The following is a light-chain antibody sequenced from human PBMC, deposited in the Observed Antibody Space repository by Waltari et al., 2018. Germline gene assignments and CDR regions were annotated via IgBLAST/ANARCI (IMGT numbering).Light chain of an antibody. CDR1: SSDVGAYDF. J-gene: IGLJ1*01. CDR3: SSYTTSGTLV. Sequence: QSAPTQPASVSGSPGQSITISCTGTSSDVGAYDFVSWHQQYPGKAPKVMIYGVNNRPSGVSNRFSGYKSGNTASLIISGLQADDEADYYCSSYTTSGTLVFGTGTKVTVL. V-gene: IGLV2-14*01. CDR2: GVN.